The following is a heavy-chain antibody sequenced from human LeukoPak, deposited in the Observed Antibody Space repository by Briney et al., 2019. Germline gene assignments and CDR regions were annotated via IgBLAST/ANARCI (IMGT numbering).Heavy chain of an antibody. CDR2: ISAYNGNT. CDR1: GFIFTSFG. CDR3: ARERKRIADDAFDI. Sequence: GASVKVSCKASGFIFTSFGFSWVRQAPGQGLEWMGWISAYNGNTNYAQKLQGRVTMTTDTSTSTAYMELRSLRSDDTAVYYCARERKRIADDAFDIWGQGTMVTVSS. D-gene: IGHD6-13*01. J-gene: IGHJ3*02. V-gene: IGHV1-18*01.